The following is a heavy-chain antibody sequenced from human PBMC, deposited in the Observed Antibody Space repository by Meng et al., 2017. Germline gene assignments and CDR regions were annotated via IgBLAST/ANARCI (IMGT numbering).Heavy chain of an antibody. CDR3: ARVYGCTNGVCSPFDY. CDR2: ISSSSSYI. J-gene: IGHJ4*02. V-gene: IGHV3-21*01. Sequence: GQLVGAGGGLVKPGGSLRLSCAASGFTFSSYSMNWVRQAPGKGLEWVSSISSSSSYIYYADSVKGRFTISRDNAKNSLYLQMNSLRAEDTAVYYCARVYGCTNGVCSPFDYWGQGTLVTVSS. D-gene: IGHD2-8*01. CDR1: GFTFSSYS.